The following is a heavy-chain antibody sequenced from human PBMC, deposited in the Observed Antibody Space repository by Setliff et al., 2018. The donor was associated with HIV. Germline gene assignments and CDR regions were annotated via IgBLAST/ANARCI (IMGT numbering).Heavy chain of an antibody. CDR1: GFTFSDYY. CDR3: ARVAPGCSITRCYYYYMDV. J-gene: IGHJ6*03. D-gene: IGHD3-10*02. Sequence: TGWSLRLSCAASGFTFSDYYMSWIRQAPGKGLEWVSYISSSGSTIYYADSVKGRFTISRDNAKNSLYLQVNSLRAEDTAVYYCARVAPGCSITRCYYYYMDVWGKGTTVTVSS. CDR2: ISSSGSTI. V-gene: IGHV3-11*04.